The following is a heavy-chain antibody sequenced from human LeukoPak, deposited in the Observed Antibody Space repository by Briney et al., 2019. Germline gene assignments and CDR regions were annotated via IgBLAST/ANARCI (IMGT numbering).Heavy chain of an antibody. Sequence: PETLSLTCTVSGYSISSGYYWGWIRQPPGKGLEWIGSIYHSGSTYYNPSLKSRVTISVDTSKNQFSLQLSSVTAADPAVYYCARDLRASTSRFDYWGQGTLVTVSS. D-gene: IGHD5/OR15-5a*01. CDR2: IYHSGST. CDR1: GYSISSGYY. V-gene: IGHV4-38-2*02. CDR3: ARDLRASTSRFDY. J-gene: IGHJ4*02.